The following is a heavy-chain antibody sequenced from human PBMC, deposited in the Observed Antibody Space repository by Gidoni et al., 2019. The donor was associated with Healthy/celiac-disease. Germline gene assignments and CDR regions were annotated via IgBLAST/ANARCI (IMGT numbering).Heavy chain of an antibody. CDR3: AGGGGGYSYWYGMDV. Sequence: QVQLVQSGAEVKKPGTSVKVSCKASGGTFRSYASSWVRQDPGQGLEWMGRIIPSLGRANCEQKCQGRVTITADKTTRPAYRERSGRRSEDTAVYYWAGGGGGYSYWYGMDVWGQGTTVTVSS. V-gene: IGHV1-69*09. J-gene: IGHJ6*02. D-gene: IGHD5-18*01. CDR1: GGTFRSYA. CDR2: IIPSLGRA.